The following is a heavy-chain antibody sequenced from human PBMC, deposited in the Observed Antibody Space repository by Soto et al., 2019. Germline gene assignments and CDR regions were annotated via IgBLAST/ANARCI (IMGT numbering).Heavy chain of an antibody. Sequence: ELQLLDSGGGLVQPGGSLRLSCAASGFTFSTYAMSWVRQAPGKGLAWVSTISDSHSTYYANSVKGRFTIYRDNSRNTLYLQMNSLRVEDTAVYYCAKGGEGSCSKTSCLYFSDSWGQGTLVTVSS. CDR3: AKGGEGSCSKTSCLYFSDS. CDR2: ISDSHST. J-gene: IGHJ4*02. CDR1: GFTFSTYA. D-gene: IGHD2-2*01. V-gene: IGHV3-23*01.